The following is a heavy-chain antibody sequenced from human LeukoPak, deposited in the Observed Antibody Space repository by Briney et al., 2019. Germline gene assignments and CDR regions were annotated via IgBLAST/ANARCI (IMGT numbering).Heavy chain of an antibody. J-gene: IGHJ3*02. CDR2: ISAYNGNT. CDR1: VYTFTSYG. CDR3: AREVDIVATSAFDI. Sequence: ASVKVSCKASVYTFTSYGISWVRQAPGQGLEWMGWISAYNGNTNYAQKLQGRVTMTTDTSTSTAYMELRSLRSDDTAVYYCAREVDIVATSAFDIWGQGTMVTVSS. D-gene: IGHD5-12*01. V-gene: IGHV1-18*01.